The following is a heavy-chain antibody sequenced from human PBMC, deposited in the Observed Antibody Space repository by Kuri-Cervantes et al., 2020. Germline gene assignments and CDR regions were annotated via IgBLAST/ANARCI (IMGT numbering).Heavy chain of an antibody. J-gene: IGHJ4*02. Sequence: GESLKISCAASGFTFSDYYMTWIRRAPGKGLEWVAVISYDGSNKYYADSVKGRFTISRDNSKNTLYLQMNSLRTEDTAVYYCAKGYLRGPIDDWGQGTLVTVSS. D-gene: IGHD1-1*01. CDR2: ISYDGSNK. V-gene: IGHV3-30*18. CDR3: AKGYLRGPIDD. CDR1: GFTFSDYY.